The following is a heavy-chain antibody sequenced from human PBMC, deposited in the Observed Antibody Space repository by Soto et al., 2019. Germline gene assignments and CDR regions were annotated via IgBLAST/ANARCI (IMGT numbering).Heavy chain of an antibody. CDR2: IYYSGST. J-gene: IGHJ6*02. D-gene: IGHD6-13*01. CDR3: ARATTDRIAAAGSYYYYGMDV. V-gene: IGHV4-31*03. Sequence: QVQLQESGPGLVKPSQTLSLTCTVSGGSISSGGYYWSWIRQHPGKGLEWIGYIYYSGSTYYNPSLKSRVTISVDTSKNQFSLKLSSVTAADTAVYYCARATTDRIAAAGSYYYYGMDVWGQGTTVTVSS. CDR1: GGSISSGGYY.